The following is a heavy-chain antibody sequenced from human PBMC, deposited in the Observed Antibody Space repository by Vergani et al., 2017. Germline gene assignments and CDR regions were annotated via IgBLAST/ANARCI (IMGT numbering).Heavy chain of an antibody. V-gene: IGHV3-23*01. CDR2: IKNDGGKS. CDR1: GFTFSTYA. J-gene: IGHJ4*02. Sequence: EVQLLESGGGLVQPGGSLRLSCAASGFTFSTYAMTWVRQAPGKGLEWVSTIKNDGGKSNYADFVKGRFAISRDNSRNTLYLQRNSLRVEDTAVYYCGRGSDNYNWGQGALVTV. D-gene: IGHD1-1*01. CDR3: GRGSDNYN.